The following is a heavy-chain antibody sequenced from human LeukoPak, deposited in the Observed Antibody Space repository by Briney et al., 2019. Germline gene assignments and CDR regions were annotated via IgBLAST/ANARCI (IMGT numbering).Heavy chain of an antibody. D-gene: IGHD2-15*01. CDR2: IFHGGNT. V-gene: IGHV4-39*07. CDR1: GDSITSSAFY. Sequence: SETLSLTCTVSGDSITSSAFYWGWIRQAPGKGLEWIGNIFHGGNTHYNPSLKSRVTISVDTSKNQFSLKLSSVTAADTAVYYCGAATAGSWGQGTLVTVSS. J-gene: IGHJ5*02. CDR3: GAATAGS.